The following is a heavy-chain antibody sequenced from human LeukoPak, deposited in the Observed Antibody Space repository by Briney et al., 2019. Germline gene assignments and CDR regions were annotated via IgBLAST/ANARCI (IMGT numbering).Heavy chain of an antibody. V-gene: IGHV1-2*02. CDR2: INPNSGAT. J-gene: IGHJ5*02. D-gene: IGHD6-13*01. CDR3: ARALYSGNQRNWFDP. Sequence: ASVKVSCKASGYTFTGYYMHWVRQAPGQGLEWMGWINPNSGATNYAQKFQGRVTMTRDTSISTASMELSSLKPDDTAVYYCARALYSGNQRNWFDPWGQGTLVTVSS. CDR1: GYTFTGYY.